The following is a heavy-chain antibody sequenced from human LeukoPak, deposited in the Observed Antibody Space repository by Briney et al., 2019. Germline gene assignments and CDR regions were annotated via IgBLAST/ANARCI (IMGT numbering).Heavy chain of an antibody. Sequence: GGSLRLSCAASGFPFSTYWMSWVRQAPGKGLEWVANIKKEGSEKYYVDSVKGRFTISRDNAKNSLYLQMNSLRAEDTAVYYCASQSSGLFAYWGQGTLVTVSS. CDR1: GFPFSTYW. V-gene: IGHV3-7*05. CDR2: IKKEGSEK. D-gene: IGHD3-10*01. J-gene: IGHJ4*02. CDR3: ASQSSGLFAY.